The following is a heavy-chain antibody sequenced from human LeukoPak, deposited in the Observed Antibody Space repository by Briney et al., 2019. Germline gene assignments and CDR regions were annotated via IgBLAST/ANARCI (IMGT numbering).Heavy chain of an antibody. CDR3: ARDRAVGFLITFGGVISDY. V-gene: IGHV1-2*02. J-gene: IGHJ4*02. Sequence: ASVKVSCKASGYTFTDYYMHWVRQAPGQGLEWMGWINPNSGDTNYAQKFQGRVTMTRDTSISTAYMELSRLRSDDTAVYYCARDRAVGFLITFGGVISDYWGQGTLVTVSS. CDR1: GYTFTDYY. CDR2: INPNSGDT. D-gene: IGHD3-16*02.